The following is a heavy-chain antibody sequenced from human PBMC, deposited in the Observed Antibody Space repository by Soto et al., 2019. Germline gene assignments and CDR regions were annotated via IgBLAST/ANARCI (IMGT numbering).Heavy chain of an antibody. V-gene: IGHV1-8*01. J-gene: IGHJ3*02. Sequence: DSVKVSCKASGYTFTSYDINWVRQATGQGLEWMGWMNPNSGNTGYAQKFQGRVTMTRNTSISTAYMELSSLRSEDTAVYYCAGPSKYSSSCYAFAIWGQGTMVTGSS. D-gene: IGHD6-6*01. CDR1: GYTFTSYD. CDR3: AGPSKYSSSCYAFAI. CDR2: MNPNSGNT.